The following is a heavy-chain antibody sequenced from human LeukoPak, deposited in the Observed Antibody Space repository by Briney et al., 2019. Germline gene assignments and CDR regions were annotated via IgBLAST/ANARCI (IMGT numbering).Heavy chain of an antibody. CDR2: ISGSGGST. V-gene: IGHV3-23*01. D-gene: IGHD7-27*01. Sequence: SWIRQPPGKGLEWVSAISGSGGSTYYADSVKGRFTISRDNSKNTLYLQMNSLRAEDTAVYYCAKPLGTPLNYFDYWGQGTLVTVSS. J-gene: IGHJ4*02. CDR3: AKPLGTPLNYFDY.